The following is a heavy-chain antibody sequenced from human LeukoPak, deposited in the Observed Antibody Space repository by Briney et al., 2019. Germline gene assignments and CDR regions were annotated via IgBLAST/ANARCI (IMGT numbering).Heavy chain of an antibody. Sequence: SETLSLTCTVSGGSISSGGYSWSWIRQPPGKGLEWIGYIYHSGSTYYNPSLKSRVTISVDRSKNQFSLKLSSVTAADTAVYYCARVRASYYDSSGSLSGYYFDYWGQGTLVTVSS. CDR3: ARVRASYYDSSGSLSGYYFDY. D-gene: IGHD3-22*01. V-gene: IGHV4-30-2*01. J-gene: IGHJ4*02. CDR2: IYHSGST. CDR1: GGSISSGGYS.